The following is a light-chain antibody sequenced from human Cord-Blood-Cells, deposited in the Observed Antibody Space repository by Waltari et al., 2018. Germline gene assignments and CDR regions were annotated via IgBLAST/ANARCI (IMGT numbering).Light chain of an antibody. CDR3: VLYMGSGSWV. V-gene: IGLV8-61*01. J-gene: IGLJ3*02. CDR1: SASVPPSYY. Sequence: QTVVTQEPSFSVSSGGTVQLTCGLSSASVPPSYYPTRYQQTPGQAPRTLIYSTNTRSSGVPDRFSGSILGNKAALTITGAQADDESDYYCVLYMGSGSWVFGGGTKLTVL. CDR2: STN.